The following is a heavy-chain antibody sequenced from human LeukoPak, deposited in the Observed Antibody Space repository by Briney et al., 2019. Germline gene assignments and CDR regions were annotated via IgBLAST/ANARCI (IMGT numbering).Heavy chain of an antibody. D-gene: IGHD3-3*01. CDR2: ISGDGRDI. Sequence: ETLSLTCAVYGGSFSGYYWSWIRQPPGKGLEWVSAISGDGRDIFYADAVKGRFTISRDNSKNTLYLQMNSLRDEDTALYYCAIHGGGTIRIEAFDVWGQGTMVTISS. CDR1: GGSFSGYY. J-gene: IGHJ3*01. V-gene: IGHV3-23*01. CDR3: AIHGGGTIRIEAFDV.